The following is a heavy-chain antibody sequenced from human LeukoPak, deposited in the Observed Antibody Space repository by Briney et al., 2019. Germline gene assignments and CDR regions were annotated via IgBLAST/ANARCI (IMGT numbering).Heavy chain of an antibody. CDR3: ARERGSWSRNWFGP. D-gene: IGHD6-13*01. Sequence: GGSLRLSCAASGFTFINAWMAWVRQAPGKGLEWVSYISSSGSTIYYADSVKGRFTISRDNAKNSLYLQMNSLRAEDTAVYYCARERGSWSRNWFGPWGQGTLVTVSS. V-gene: IGHV3-48*04. CDR1: GFTFINAW. J-gene: IGHJ5*02. CDR2: ISSSGSTI.